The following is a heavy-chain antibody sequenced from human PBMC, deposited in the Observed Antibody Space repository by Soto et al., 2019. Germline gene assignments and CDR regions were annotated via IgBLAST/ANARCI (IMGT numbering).Heavy chain of an antibody. V-gene: IGHV1-3*01. Sequence: ASVKVSCKASGYTFTSYAMHWVRQAPGHRLEWMGWINAGNGNTKYSQKFQGRVTITRDTSASTAYMELSSLRSEDTAVYYCARDIAQIAVAGEDWFDPWGQGTLVTVSS. D-gene: IGHD6-19*01. CDR3: ARDIAQIAVAGEDWFDP. CDR1: GYTFTSYA. CDR2: INAGNGNT. J-gene: IGHJ5*02.